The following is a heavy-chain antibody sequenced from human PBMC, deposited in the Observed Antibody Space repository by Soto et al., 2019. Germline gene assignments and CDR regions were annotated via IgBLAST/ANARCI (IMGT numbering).Heavy chain of an antibody. CDR3: ARARREYYYDSSGYSTFDP. D-gene: IGHD3-22*01. CDR2: IYYSGST. Sequence: SETLSLTCTVSGGSISSGGYYWSWIRQHPGKGLEWIGYIYYSGSTYYNPSLKSRVTISVDTSKNQFSLKLSSVTAADTAVYYCARARREYYYDSSGYSTFDPWGHGTLVTVYS. J-gene: IGHJ5*02. V-gene: IGHV4-31*03. CDR1: GGSISSGGYY.